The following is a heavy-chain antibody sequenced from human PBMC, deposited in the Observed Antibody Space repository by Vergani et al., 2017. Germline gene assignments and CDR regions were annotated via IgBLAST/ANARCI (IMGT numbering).Heavy chain of an antibody. CDR3: ARGADYDSKVMDS. CDR1: GDSLSGHY. Sequence: QVQLEESGPGLVKPSETLSLTCTVSGDSLSGHYWTWIRQSPEMRLEWIGYIYNIETTNYNPSLKSRVTISVYTSKSQFSLKLKSVTTADTGTYFCARGADYDSKVMDSWGQGPLVTVSP. V-gene: IGHV4-59*11. D-gene: IGHD3-22*01. J-gene: IGHJ4*02. CDR2: IYNIETT.